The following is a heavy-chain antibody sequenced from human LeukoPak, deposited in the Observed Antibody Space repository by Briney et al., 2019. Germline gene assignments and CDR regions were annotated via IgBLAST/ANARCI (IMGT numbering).Heavy chain of an antibody. D-gene: IGHD4-11*01. CDR2: IYTSGST. V-gene: IGHV4-61*02. Sequence: TSQTLSLTCTVSGGSISSGSYYWSWIRQPAGKGLEWIGRIYTSGSTNYNPSLKSRVTISVDTSKNQFSLKLSSVTAADTAVYYCARDYSNYGFAFDIWGQGTMVTVSS. J-gene: IGHJ3*02. CDR3: ARDYSNYGFAFDI. CDR1: GGSISSGSYY.